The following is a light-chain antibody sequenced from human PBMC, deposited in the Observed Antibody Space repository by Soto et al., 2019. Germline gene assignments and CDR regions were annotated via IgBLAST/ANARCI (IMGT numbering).Light chain of an antibody. Sequence: DIQMTQSPSTLSASVGDRVTITCRASQSITHWLAWYQQKPGKAPKLLVYDVSSLESGVPSRFSGSGSGTEFTLTISSLQPEDFATYYCQQYNIFWTFGQGTKVDIK. J-gene: IGKJ1*01. V-gene: IGKV1-5*01. CDR1: QSITHW. CDR2: DVS. CDR3: QQYNIFWT.